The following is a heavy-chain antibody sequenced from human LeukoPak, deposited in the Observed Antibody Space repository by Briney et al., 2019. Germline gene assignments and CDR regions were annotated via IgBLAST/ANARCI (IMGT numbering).Heavy chain of an antibody. CDR3: ARDLGYYGSGTSPGYYGMDV. Sequence: SETLSLTCTVSGGSISSYYWSWIRQPPGKGLEWIGYIYYSGSTNYNPSLKSRVTISVDTSKNQFSLKLSSVTAADTAVYYCARDLGYYGSGTSPGYYGMDVWGQGTTVTVSS. J-gene: IGHJ6*02. CDR1: GGSISSYY. D-gene: IGHD3-10*01. CDR2: IYYSGST. V-gene: IGHV4-59*12.